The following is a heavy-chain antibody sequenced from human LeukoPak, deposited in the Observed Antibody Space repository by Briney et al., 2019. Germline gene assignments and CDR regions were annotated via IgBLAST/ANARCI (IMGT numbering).Heavy chain of an antibody. V-gene: IGHV1-69*13. J-gene: IGHJ4*02. CDR3: ARLDLAVAGKGDY. CDR1: GGTFSSYA. Sequence: SVTAACKASGGTFSSYAISWVRQAPGQGLEWMGGIIPIFGTANYAQKFQGRVAITADESTSTAYMELSSLRSEDTAVYYCARLDLAVAGKGDYWGQGTLVTVSS. CDR2: IIPIFGTA. D-gene: IGHD6-19*01.